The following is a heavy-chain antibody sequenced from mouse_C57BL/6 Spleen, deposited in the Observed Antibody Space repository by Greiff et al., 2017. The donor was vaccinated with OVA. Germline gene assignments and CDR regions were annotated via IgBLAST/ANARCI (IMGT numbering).Heavy chain of an antibody. CDR3: ARQTVVAPYRYFDV. CDR1: GYTFTSYW. J-gene: IGHJ1*03. CDR2: IDPNSGGT. D-gene: IGHD1-1*01. Sequence: QVQLQQPGAELVKPGASVKLSCKASGYTFTSYWMHWVKQRPGRGLEWIGRIDPNSGGTKYNEKFKSKATLTVAKPSSTAYMPLSSLTSEDSAVYYCARQTVVAPYRYFDVWGTGTTVTVSS. V-gene: IGHV1-72*01.